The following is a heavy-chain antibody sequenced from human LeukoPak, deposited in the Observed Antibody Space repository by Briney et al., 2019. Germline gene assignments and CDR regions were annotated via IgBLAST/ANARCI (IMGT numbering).Heavy chain of an antibody. V-gene: IGHV3-53*01. J-gene: IGHJ6*02. D-gene: IGHD3-16*01. Sequence: ETLSLTCTVSGGSISSYYWSWVRQAPGKGLEWVSVIYSGGSTYYGESVKGRFTISRDNSKNTVYLQMNALRAEDSAVYYCARGTVWRLGSYGLDVWGQGTTVTVSS. CDR2: IYSGGST. CDR1: GGSISSYY. CDR3: ARGTVWRLGSYGLDV.